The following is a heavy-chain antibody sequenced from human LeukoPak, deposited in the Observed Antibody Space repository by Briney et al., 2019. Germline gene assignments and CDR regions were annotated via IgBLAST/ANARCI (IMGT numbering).Heavy chain of an antibody. V-gene: IGHV4-39*07. CDR3: AREGIAAASWSYYYYYMDV. J-gene: IGHJ6*03. CDR1: GGSISSSSYY. CDR2: IYYSGST. D-gene: IGHD6-13*01. Sequence: KSSETLSLTCTVSGGSISSSSYYWGWIRQPPGKGLEWIGSIYYSGSTYYNPSLKSRVTISVDKSKNQFSLKLSSVTAADTAVYYCAREGIAAASWSYYYYYMDVWGKGTTVTVSS.